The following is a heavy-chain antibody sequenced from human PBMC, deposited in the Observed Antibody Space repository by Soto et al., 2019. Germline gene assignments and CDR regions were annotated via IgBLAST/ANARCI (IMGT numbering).Heavy chain of an antibody. D-gene: IGHD3-9*01. V-gene: IGHV4-31*03. Sequence: SETLSLTCTVSGGSINTAGYYWNWVRHSPGKGLEWIGYIFYSGTTYYNPSLESRLTMSLDKSKNHFSLRLSSVTAADTAYYYCASSYYDLSTAAGGHWFDPWGHGTMVTVSS. CDR3: ASSYYDLSTAAGGHWFDP. CDR2: IFYSGTT. CDR1: GGSINTAGYY. J-gene: IGHJ5*02.